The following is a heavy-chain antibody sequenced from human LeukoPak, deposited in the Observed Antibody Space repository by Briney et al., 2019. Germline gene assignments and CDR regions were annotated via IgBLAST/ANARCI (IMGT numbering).Heavy chain of an antibody. CDR3: AAALAASPFDY. CDR2: MNPNSGNT. CDR1: GYTFTSYD. Sequence: ASVKVSCKASGYTFTSYDINWVRQATGQGLERMGWMNPNSGNTGYAQKFQGRVTITRNTSISTAYMELSSLRSEDTAVYYCAAALAASPFDYWGQGTLVTVSS. V-gene: IGHV1-8*03. D-gene: IGHD6-13*01. J-gene: IGHJ4*02.